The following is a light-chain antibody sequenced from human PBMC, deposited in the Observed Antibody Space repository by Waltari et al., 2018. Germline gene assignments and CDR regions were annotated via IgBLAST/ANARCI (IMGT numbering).Light chain of an antibody. CDR3: QSFDISLNGWV. CDR2: VNN. Sequence: QSVLTQPPSVSGAPGQWVTISCTGSSSNIGAGYAVHWYQQLPGTAPKLLIYVNNRRPSGVPDRFSGSRSPTSASLAITGLQPEDEADYYCQSFDISLNGWVFGGGTKVTVL. J-gene: IGLJ3*02. V-gene: IGLV1-40*01. CDR1: SSNIGAGYA.